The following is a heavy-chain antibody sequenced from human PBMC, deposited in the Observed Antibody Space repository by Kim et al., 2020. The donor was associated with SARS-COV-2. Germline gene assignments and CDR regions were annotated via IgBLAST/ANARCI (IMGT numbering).Heavy chain of an antibody. CDR3: ARRGSGSYYNGFDY. V-gene: IGHV4-31*03. J-gene: IGHJ4*02. CDR1: GGSISSGGYY. CDR2: IYYSGST. D-gene: IGHD3-10*01. Sequence: SETLSLTCTVSGGSISSGGYYWSWIRQHPGKGLEWIGYIYYSGSTYYNPSLKSRVTISVDTSKNQFSLKLSSVTAADTAVYYCARRGSGSYYNGFDYWGQGTLVTVSS.